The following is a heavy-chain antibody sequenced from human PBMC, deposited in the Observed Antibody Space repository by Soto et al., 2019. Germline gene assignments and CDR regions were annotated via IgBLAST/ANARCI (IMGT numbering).Heavy chain of an antibody. CDR2: IYYSGST. V-gene: IGHV4-59*01. CDR3: ARTVWYFDY. CDR1: DGSISSYY. J-gene: IGHJ4*02. Sequence: SVTLSLTCTVADGSISSYYWSWIRQPPGKGLEWIGYIYYSGSTNYNPSLKSRVTISVDTSKNQFSLKLSSVTAADTAVYYCARTVWYFDYWGQGTLVTVSS. D-gene: IGHD2-21*01.